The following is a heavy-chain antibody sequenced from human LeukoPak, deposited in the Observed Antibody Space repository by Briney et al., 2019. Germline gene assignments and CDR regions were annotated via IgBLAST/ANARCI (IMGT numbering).Heavy chain of an antibody. CDR2: IRYDGSNK. D-gene: IGHD6-19*01. J-gene: IGHJ4*02. V-gene: IGHV3-30*02. Sequence: GSLRLSCAASGFTFSSYGMHWVRQAPGKGLEWVAFIRYDGSNKYYADSVKGRFTISRDNSKNTLYLQMNSLRAEDTAVYYCAKDSRSAAVAGYFDYWGQGTLVTVSS. CDR3: AKDSRSAAVAGYFDY. CDR1: GFTFSSYG.